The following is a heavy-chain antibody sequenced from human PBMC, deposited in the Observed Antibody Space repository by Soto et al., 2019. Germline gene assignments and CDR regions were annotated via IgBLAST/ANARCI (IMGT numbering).Heavy chain of an antibody. J-gene: IGHJ6*02. V-gene: IGHV4-30-4*01. CDR1: GGSISSGDYY. CDR3: ARVLAYYYYYDMDV. CDR2: IYYSGST. Sequence: ASETLSLTCTVSGGSISSGDYYWSWIRQPPGKGLEWIGYIYYSGSTYYNPSLKSRVTISVDTSKNQFSLKLSSVTAADTAVYYCARVLAYYYYYDMDVWGQGTTVTVSS.